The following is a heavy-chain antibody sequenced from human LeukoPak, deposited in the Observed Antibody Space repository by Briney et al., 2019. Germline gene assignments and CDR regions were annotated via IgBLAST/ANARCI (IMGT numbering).Heavy chain of an antibody. J-gene: IGHJ6*02. Sequence: ASVKVSCKASGYTFTSYYMHWVRQAPGQGLEWMGIINPSGGSTSYAQKFQGRVTMTRDTSTSTVYMELSSLRSEDTAVYYCASQNSSSEEPYYYYYGMDVWGQGTTVTVSS. CDR1: GYTFTSYY. CDR2: INPSGGST. CDR3: ASQNSSSEEPYYYYYGMDV. V-gene: IGHV1-46*01. D-gene: IGHD6-13*01.